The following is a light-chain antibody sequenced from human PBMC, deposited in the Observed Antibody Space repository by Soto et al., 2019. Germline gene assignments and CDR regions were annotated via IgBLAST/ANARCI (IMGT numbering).Light chain of an antibody. V-gene: IGLV2-14*01. J-gene: IGLJ2*01. CDR1: STDVGGHKY. Sequence: QSVLTQPASVSGSPGQSITISCTGSSTDVGGHKYVSWYQQHPGKAPKLMIYDVSNRPSGVSNRFSGSKSGNTASLTISGLQAEDEADYYCSSYTSTGTLVVFGGGTKLTVL. CDR3: SSYTSTGTLVV. CDR2: DVS.